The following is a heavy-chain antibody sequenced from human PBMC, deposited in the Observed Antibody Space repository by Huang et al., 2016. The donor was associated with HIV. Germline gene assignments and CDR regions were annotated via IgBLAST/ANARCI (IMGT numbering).Heavy chain of an antibody. CDR3: ARGGGIQLWLLGYYYMDV. J-gene: IGHJ6*03. D-gene: IGHD5-18*01. V-gene: IGHV1-18*01. CDR2: ISVYNGNT. Sequence: QVQLVQSGAEVKKPGASVKVSCKASGYHFSSCGNSWVRQAPGQGREWGVWISVYNGNTKFAQKSQGRLTITPDTSTSTAYMELRSLRSDDTAVYYCARGGGIQLWLLGYYYMDVWGNGTTVTVSS. CDR1: GYHFSSCG.